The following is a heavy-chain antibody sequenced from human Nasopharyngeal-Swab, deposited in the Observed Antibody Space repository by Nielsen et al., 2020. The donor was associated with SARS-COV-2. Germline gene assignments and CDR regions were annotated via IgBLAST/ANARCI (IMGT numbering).Heavy chain of an antibody. J-gene: IGHJ6*02. CDR1: GFTFSSYS. CDR2: ITSSSTYT. V-gene: IGHV3-21*01. D-gene: IGHD4-11*01. Sequence: GESLKISCAASGFTFSSYSMNWVRQAPGKGLEWVSAITSSSTYTYYADSVKGRFTISRDNARNSLYLQMNSLRAEDTAVYYCARDHLMTVTIPYYYGMDVWGQGTTVTVSS. CDR3: ARDHLMTVTIPYYYGMDV.